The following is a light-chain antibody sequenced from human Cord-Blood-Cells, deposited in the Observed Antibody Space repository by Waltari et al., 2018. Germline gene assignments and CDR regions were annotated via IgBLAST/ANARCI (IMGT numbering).Light chain of an antibody. J-gene: IGLJ2*01. Sequence: QSALTQPASVSGSPGKSITIFCTGTSSDDGSYNLVSRYQQHPGKAPKLIIYEGSKRPSVVSNRFSGSKSGNTASLTSSGLQAEDEADYYCCSYAGSVVFGGGTKLTVL. V-gene: IGLV2-23*01. CDR2: EGS. CDR3: CSYAGSVV. CDR1: SSDDGSYNL.